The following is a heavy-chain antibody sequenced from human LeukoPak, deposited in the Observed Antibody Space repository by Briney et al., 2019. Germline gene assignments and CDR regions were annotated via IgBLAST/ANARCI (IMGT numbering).Heavy chain of an antibody. CDR1: GYTFTGYY. V-gene: IGHV1-2*06. Sequence: GASVKVSCKXSGYTFTGYYMHWVRQAPGQGLEWMGRINPNSGGTNYAQKFQGRVTMTRDTSISTAYMELSRLRSDDTAVYYCIGYYDSSGYSFDYWGQGTLVTVSS. CDR3: IGYYDSSGYSFDY. D-gene: IGHD3-22*01. CDR2: INPNSGGT. J-gene: IGHJ4*02.